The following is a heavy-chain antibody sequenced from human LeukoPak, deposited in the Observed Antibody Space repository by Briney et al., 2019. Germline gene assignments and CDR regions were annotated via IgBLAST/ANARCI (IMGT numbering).Heavy chain of an antibody. V-gene: IGHV1-69*04. Sequence: GASVKVSCKASGGTFSSYAISWVRQAPGQGLEWMGRIIPILGIANYAQKFQGRVTITADKSTSTAYMELSSLRSEDTAVYYCARGEEMATTTNDYWGQGTLVTVSS. CDR2: IIPILGIA. J-gene: IGHJ4*02. CDR1: GGTFSSYA. D-gene: IGHD5-24*01. CDR3: ARGEEMATTTNDY.